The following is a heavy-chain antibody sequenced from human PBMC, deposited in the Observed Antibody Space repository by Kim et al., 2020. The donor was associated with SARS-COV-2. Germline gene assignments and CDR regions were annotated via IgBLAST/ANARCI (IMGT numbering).Heavy chain of an antibody. CDR2: IYYSGST. CDR1: GGSISSGDYY. D-gene: IGHD3-3*01. CDR3: ARGRFLEWFAENWFDP. Sequence: SETLSLTCTVSGGSISSGDYYWSWIRQPPGKGLEWIGYIYYSGSTYYNPSLKSRVTISVDTSKNQFSLKLSSVTAADTAVYYCARGRFLEWFAENWFDPWGQGTLVTVSS. J-gene: IGHJ5*02. V-gene: IGHV4-30-4*01.